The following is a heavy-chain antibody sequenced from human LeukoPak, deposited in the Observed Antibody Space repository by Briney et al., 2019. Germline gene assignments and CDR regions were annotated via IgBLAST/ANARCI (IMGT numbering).Heavy chain of an antibody. CDR3: ARAYCGGDCYSKFGDY. CDR1: GYTFTSYG. V-gene: IGHV1-18*01. D-gene: IGHD2-21*02. Sequence: ASVKVSCKASGYTFTSYGISWVRQAPGQGLEWMGWISAYNGNTNYAQKLQGRVTMTTDTSTSTAYMELRSLRSDDTAVYYCARAYCGGDCYSKFGDYWGQGTLVIVSS. CDR2: ISAYNGNT. J-gene: IGHJ4*02.